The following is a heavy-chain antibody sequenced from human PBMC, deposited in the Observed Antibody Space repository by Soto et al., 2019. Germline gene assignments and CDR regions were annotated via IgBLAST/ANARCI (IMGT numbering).Heavy chain of an antibody. Sequence: PGGSLRLSCAASGFSFSSYGMCWVRQAPGKGLEWLANIRYDGSKEYYADFVKGRFTISRDNSKNTLYLQMNSLRAEDTAVYYCARDRTYFGSGAVGMDVWGQGTTVTVSS. CDR3: ARDRTYFGSGAVGMDV. CDR1: GFSFSSYG. D-gene: IGHD3-10*01. J-gene: IGHJ6*02. V-gene: IGHV3-33*07. CDR2: IRYDGSKE.